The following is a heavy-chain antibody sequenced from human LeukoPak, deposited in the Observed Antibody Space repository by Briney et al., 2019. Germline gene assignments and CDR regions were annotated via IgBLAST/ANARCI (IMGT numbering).Heavy chain of an antibody. V-gene: IGHV3-53*01. CDR2: IYSGGST. D-gene: IGHD6-13*01. J-gene: IGHJ4*02. Sequence: GGSLRLSCAASGFTVSSNYMSWVRQAPGKGLEWVSVIYSGGSTYYADSVKGRFTISRDNSKNTLYLQMNSLRAEDTAVYYCARATAVGAAAGHFDCWGQGTLVTVSS. CDR3: ARATAVGAAAGHFDC. CDR1: GFTVSSNY.